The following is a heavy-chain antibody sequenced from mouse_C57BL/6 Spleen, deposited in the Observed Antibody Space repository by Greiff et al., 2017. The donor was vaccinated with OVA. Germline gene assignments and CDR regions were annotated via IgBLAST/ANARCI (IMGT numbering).Heavy chain of an antibody. CDR1: GYTFTDYY. CDR2: INPNNGGT. V-gene: IGHV1-26*01. CDR3: ADYYSSISGYFDV. Sequence: EVQLQQSGPELVKPGASVKISCKASGYTFTDYYMNWVKQSHGKSLEWIGDINPNNGGTSYNQKFKGKATLTVDKSSSTAYMELRSLTSEDSAVSYCADYYSSISGYFDVWGTGTPVTVSS. D-gene: IGHD1-1*01. J-gene: IGHJ1*03.